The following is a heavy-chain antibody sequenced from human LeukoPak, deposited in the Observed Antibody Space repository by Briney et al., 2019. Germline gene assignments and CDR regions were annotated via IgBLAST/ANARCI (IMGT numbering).Heavy chain of an antibody. D-gene: IGHD6-19*01. V-gene: IGHV3-21*01. CDR3: VKNGWLDY. CDR2: ISTSGDST. CDR1: GFTFSSQN. Sequence: GGSLRLSCAASGFTFSSQNMNWARQAPGKGLEWVAYISTSGDSTKYADSVEGRFTISRDNVENSLYLLMNSLRVDGTAVYYCVKNGWLDYWGQGIVVTVSS. J-gene: IGHJ4*02.